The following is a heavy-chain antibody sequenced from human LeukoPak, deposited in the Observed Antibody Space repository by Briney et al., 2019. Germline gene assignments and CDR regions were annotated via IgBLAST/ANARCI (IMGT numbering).Heavy chain of an antibody. D-gene: IGHD3-16*01. J-gene: IGHJ3*02. CDR2: MYSRGDT. Sequence: PGGSLRLSCAASGFTVSDNYMSWVRQAPGKGLEWVSVMYSRGDTYYADSVKGRFTFSRDNSENTLYLQMNALRAEDTALYYCYGIHLGDSFDIWGRGTMVIVFS. CDR1: GFTVSDNY. CDR3: YGIHLGDSFDI. V-gene: IGHV3-53*01.